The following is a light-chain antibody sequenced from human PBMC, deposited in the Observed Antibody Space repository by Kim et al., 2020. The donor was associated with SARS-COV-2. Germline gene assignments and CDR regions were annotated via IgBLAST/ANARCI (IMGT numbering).Light chain of an antibody. CDR2: EVS. Sequence: GQSATISRTGTSRDVATCNSVSWYQQHPGKAPKLLISEVSKRPSGVPDRFAGSKSGNTASLTVSGLQAEDEADYYCSSYADNNNYVFGSGTKVTVL. J-gene: IGLJ1*01. V-gene: IGLV2-8*01. CDR1: SRDVATCNS. CDR3: SSYADNNNYV.